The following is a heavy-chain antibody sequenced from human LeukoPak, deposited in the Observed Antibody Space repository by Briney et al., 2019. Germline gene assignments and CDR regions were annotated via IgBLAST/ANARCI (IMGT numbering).Heavy chain of an antibody. J-gene: IGHJ4*02. Sequence: PGGSLRLFCAASGFTFGSHEMHWVRQAPGKGLEWVSGISASGGSTYYADSVKGRFTISRDNSRNTFFLQMNSLRVEDTALYYCASRDPCSGGSCYGIDYWGQGTLVTVSS. CDR2: ISASGGST. V-gene: IGHV3-23*01. CDR3: ASRDPCSGGSCYGIDY. D-gene: IGHD2-15*01. CDR1: GFTFGSHE.